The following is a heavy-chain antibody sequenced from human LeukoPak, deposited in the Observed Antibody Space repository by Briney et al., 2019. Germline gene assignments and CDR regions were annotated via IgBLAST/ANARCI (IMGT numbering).Heavy chain of an antibody. D-gene: IGHD3-22*01. CDR2: IIPIFGTA. V-gene: IGHV1-69*13. CDR1: GYTFTSYG. CDR3: ARVSTMIVVPPHYYYGMDV. J-gene: IGHJ6*02. Sequence: SVKVSCKASGYTFTSYGISWVRQAPGQGLEWMGGIIPIFGTANYAQKFQGRVTITADDSTSTAYMELSSLRSEDTAVYYCARVSTMIVVPPHYYYGMDVWGQGTTVTVSS.